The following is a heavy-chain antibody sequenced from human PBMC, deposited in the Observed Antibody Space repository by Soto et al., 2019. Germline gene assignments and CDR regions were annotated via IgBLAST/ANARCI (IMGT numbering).Heavy chain of an antibody. D-gene: IGHD3-3*01. CDR3: ANSYYDFWSGYYTKGGGGY. CDR1: GFTFSTYG. J-gene: IGHJ4*02. Sequence: LRLSCAASGFTFSTYGMHWVRQAPGKGLEWVAVISYDGTNKYYADSVKGRFTISRDNSKNTLYLQMNSLRAEDTAVYYCANSYYDFWSGYYTKGGGGYWGQGTLVTVSS. CDR2: ISYDGTNK. V-gene: IGHV3-30*18.